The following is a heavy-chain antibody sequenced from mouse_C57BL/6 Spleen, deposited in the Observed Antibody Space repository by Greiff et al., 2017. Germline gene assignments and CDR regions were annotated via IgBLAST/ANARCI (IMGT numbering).Heavy chain of an antibody. CDR1: GFTFSSYA. V-gene: IGHV5-4*01. CDR2: ISDGGSYT. D-gene: IGHD3-2*02. CDR3: ARDDSSGYGFAY. J-gene: IGHJ3*01. Sequence: EVMLVESGGGLVKPGGSLKLSCAASGFTFSSYAMSWVRQTPEKRLEWVATISDGGSYTYYPDNVKGRFTISRDNAKNNLYLQMSHLKSEDTAVYYCARDDSSGYGFAYWGKGTLVTVSA.